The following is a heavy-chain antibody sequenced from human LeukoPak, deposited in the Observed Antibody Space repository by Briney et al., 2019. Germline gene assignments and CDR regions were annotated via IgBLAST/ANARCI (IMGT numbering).Heavy chain of an antibody. CDR1: GFTFSSYE. J-gene: IGHJ4*02. Sequence: GGSLRLSCAASGFTFSSYEMNWVRQAPGKGLEWVSYISSSGSTIYYADSVKGRFTISRDNAKDSLYLQMNSLRAEDTAVYYCARARRGSSGWYDYWGQGTLVTVS. D-gene: IGHD6-19*01. CDR2: ISSSGSTI. V-gene: IGHV3-48*03. CDR3: ARARRGSSGWYDY.